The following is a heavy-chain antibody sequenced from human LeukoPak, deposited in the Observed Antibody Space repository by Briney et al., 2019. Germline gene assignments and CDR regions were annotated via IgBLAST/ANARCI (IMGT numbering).Heavy chain of an antibody. CDR1: GDSVSSNSAA. CDR2: TYYRSKWYN. D-gene: IGHD6-13*01. V-gene: IGHV6-1*01. CDR3: ARDVLALLYSSSWGHFDY. Sequence: SQTLSLTCAISGDSVSSNSAAWNWIRQSPSRGLEWLGRTYYRSKWYNDYAVSVKSRITINPDTSKNQSSLQLNSVTPEDTAVYYCARDVLALLYSSSWGHFDYWGQGTLVTVSS. J-gene: IGHJ4*02.